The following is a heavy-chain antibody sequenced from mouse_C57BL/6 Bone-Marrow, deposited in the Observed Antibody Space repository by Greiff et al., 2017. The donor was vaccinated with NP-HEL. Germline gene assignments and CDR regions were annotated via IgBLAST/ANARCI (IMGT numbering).Heavy chain of an antibody. J-gene: IGHJ2*01. Sequence: VQVVESGAELVRPGTSVKVSCKASGYAFTNYLIEWVKQRPGQGLEWIGVINPGSGGTNYNEKFKGKATLTADKSSSTAYMQLSSLTSEDSAVYFCARSAYYGKGYFDYWGQGTTLTVSS. V-gene: IGHV1-54*01. CDR2: INPGSGGT. CDR3: ARSAYYGKGYFDY. CDR1: GYAFTNYL. D-gene: IGHD2-10*01.